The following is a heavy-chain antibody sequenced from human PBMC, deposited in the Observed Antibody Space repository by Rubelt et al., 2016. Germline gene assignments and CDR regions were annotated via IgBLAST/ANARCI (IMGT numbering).Heavy chain of an antibody. D-gene: IGHD1-26*01. V-gene: IGHV4-34*01. J-gene: IGHJ4*02. CDR2: INHSGKT. CDR1: GGSFSGYY. CDR3: ARWWEVLQAFDY. Sequence: QVQLQQWGAGLLKPSETLSLTCAVYGGSFSGYYWSWIRQPPGKGLEWIGEINHSGKTNYNPSLKSRVTVSVDTSKNQFSLKLSSVTAAETAVYYCARWWEVLQAFDYWGQGSLVTVSS.